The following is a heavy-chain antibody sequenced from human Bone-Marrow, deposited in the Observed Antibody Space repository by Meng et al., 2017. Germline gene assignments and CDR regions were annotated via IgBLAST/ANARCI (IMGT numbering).Heavy chain of an antibody. CDR3: ARQGFLEWLLYRGNWFDP. Sequence: QPQLQEPGPGLVRPSEALSLTCSVSGGSISTSGYYWGWIRQPPGKGLEWIGSIGHSGFTYYTPSLKSRVTVSIDTSRNQFSLWLTSVTAADTAVYYCARQGFLEWLLYRGNWFDPWGQGTLVTVSS. J-gene: IGHJ5*02. CDR2: IGHSGFT. CDR1: GGSISTSGYY. D-gene: IGHD3-3*01. V-gene: IGHV4-39*01.